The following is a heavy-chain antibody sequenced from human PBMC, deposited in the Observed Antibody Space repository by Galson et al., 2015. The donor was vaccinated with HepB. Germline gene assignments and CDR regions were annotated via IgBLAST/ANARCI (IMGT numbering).Heavy chain of an antibody. CDR1: GYTFTSYD. J-gene: IGHJ6*02. Sequence: SVKVSCKASGYTFTSYDINWVRQATGQGLEWMGWMNPNSGNTGYAQKFQGRVTMTRNTSISTAYMELSSLRSEDTAVYYCARGFRPTTVVTRRRHYGMDVWGQGTTVTVSS. D-gene: IGHD4-23*01. V-gene: IGHV1-8*01. CDR3: ARGFRPTTVVTRRRHYGMDV. CDR2: MNPNSGNT.